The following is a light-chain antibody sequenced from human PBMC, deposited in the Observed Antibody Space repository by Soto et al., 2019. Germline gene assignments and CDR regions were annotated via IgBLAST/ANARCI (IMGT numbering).Light chain of an antibody. J-gene: IGKJ1*01. Sequence: EIVLTQSPATLSVSPGERVTLSCRASQRISDNLAWYQQKPGQPPRLLIYAASTRATGIPARFSGSGSGTDFTLTISSLQSEDFAVYYCQEYGSSPRTFGQGTKVDI. CDR2: AAS. CDR3: QEYGSSPRT. CDR1: QRISDN. V-gene: IGKV3-15*01.